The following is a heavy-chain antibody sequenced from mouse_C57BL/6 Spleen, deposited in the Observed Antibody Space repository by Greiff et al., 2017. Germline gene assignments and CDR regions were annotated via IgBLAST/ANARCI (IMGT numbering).Heavy chain of an antibody. Sequence: QVQLQQPGAELVRPGSSVKLSCKASGYTFTSYWMHWVKQRPIQGLEWIGNIDPSDSETHYNQKFKDKATLTVDKSSSTAYMQLSSLTSEDSAVYYCARDYGYAIDYWGQGTSGTVSS. D-gene: IGHD2-4*01. V-gene: IGHV1-52*01. J-gene: IGHJ4*01. CDR1: GYTFTSYW. CDR2: IDPSDSET. CDR3: ARDYGYAIDY.